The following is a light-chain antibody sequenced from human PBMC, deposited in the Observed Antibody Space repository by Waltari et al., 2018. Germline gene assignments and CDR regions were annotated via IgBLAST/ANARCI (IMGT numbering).Light chain of an antibody. CDR1: QTVSSSF. Sequence: EIVLTQSPGTLSLSPGERATLSCRASQTVSSSFLAWYQQKPGQAPRLLIYDTSSRATVIPDRFSGSGSGTDFTLTISRLEPEDFAVYYCQHSNGPPMYTFGQGTKLEIK. V-gene: IGKV3-20*01. CDR2: DTS. CDR3: QHSNGPPMYT. J-gene: IGKJ2*01.